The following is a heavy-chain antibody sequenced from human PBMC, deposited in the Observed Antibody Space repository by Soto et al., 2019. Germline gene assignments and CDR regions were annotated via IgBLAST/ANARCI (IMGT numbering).Heavy chain of an antibody. D-gene: IGHD2-15*01. CDR2: VYHTGRT. J-gene: IGHJ6*02. Sequence: PWETLSLTCTVSGGSFRSGSYSWSWIRQPPGKGLEWIGYVYHTGRTSYNPSLKSPVSISMDTTKKHFSLNRVSVTAAAPAVYFCGRDFSCFDVWGQGTMVTVSS. CDR1: GGSFRSGSYS. CDR3: GRDFSCFDV. V-gene: IGHV4-61*01.